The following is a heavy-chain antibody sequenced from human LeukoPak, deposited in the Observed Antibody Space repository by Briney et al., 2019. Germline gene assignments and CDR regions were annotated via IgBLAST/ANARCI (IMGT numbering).Heavy chain of an antibody. J-gene: IGHJ6*03. CDR1: GVSINSNVYY. CDR3: HGPYFYYMDV. CDR2: IYCTGST. D-gene: IGHD5-24*01. Sequence: PSETLSLTCSVSGVSINSNVYYWGWIRQPPGKGLEWIGSIYCTGSTYYSPSLKTRVTISVDTSKNQFSLRLSSVTAADTAVYYCHGPYFYYMDVWGKGTTVTVSS. V-gene: IGHV4-39*01.